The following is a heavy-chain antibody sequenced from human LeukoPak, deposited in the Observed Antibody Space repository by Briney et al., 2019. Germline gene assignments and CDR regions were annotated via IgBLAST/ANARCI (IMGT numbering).Heavy chain of an antibody. D-gene: IGHD1-26*01. CDR3: AKDLSGSYFYRDVFDK. Sequence: PGGSLRLSCEASGFTFNTFWMSWVRQAPGKGLEWVANINQGGRDTNYVDSVKGRFTIARDDAKNSLYLQMNSLRAEDTAVYYCAKDLSGSYFYRDVFDKWGQGTKVTVSS. CDR2: INQGGRDT. CDR1: GFTFNTFW. V-gene: IGHV3-7*03. J-gene: IGHJ3*02.